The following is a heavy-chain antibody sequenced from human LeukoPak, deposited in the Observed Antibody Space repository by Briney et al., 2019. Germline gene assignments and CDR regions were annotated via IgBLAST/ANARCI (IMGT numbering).Heavy chain of an antibody. J-gene: IGHJ4*02. CDR1: GGSISSYY. CDR2: ISWSGST. V-gene: IGHV4-59*01. D-gene: IGHD6-19*01. CDR3: ARVYRVGVSGWYIDY. Sequence: SETLPLTCTVSGGSISSYYWSWIRQPPGKGLEWIGYISWSGSTSSHPSLQSRVTISVDTSKNQFSLKLSSVTAADTAVYYCARVYRVGVSGWYIDYWGQGTLVTVSS.